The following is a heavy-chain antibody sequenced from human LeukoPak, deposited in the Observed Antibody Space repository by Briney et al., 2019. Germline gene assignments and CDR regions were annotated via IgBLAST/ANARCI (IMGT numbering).Heavy chain of an antibody. CDR1: GGSFSGYY. D-gene: IGHD5-18*01. V-gene: IGHV4-34*01. CDR3: ARGRGYSYGYFDY. Sequence: SETLSLTCAVYGGSFSGYYWSWIRQPPGKGLEWIGEINHSGSANYNPSLKSRVTISVDTSKNQFSLKLSSVTAADTAVYYCARGRGYSYGYFDYWGQGTLVTVSS. J-gene: IGHJ4*02. CDR2: INHSGSA.